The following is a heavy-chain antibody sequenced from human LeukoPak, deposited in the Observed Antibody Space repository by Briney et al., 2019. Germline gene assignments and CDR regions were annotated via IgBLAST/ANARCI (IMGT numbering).Heavy chain of an antibody. D-gene: IGHD2-15*01. V-gene: IGHV1-8*01. J-gene: IGHJ4*02. CDR1: GYTFASYD. CDR2: MNPNSGNT. Sequence: ASVKASCKASGYTFASYDINWVRQATGQGLEWMGWMNPNSGNTGYTQKFQGRVTMTRNTSITTAYMELSSLRSEDTAVYYCARTLRRHCSGGSCYSPHLDYWGQGTPVTVSS. CDR3: ARTLRRHCSGGSCYSPHLDY.